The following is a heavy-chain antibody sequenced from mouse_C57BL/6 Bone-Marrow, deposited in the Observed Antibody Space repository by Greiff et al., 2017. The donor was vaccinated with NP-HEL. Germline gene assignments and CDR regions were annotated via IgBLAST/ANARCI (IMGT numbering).Heavy chain of an antibody. J-gene: IGHJ2*01. D-gene: IGHD1-1*01. V-gene: IGHV3-6*01. CDR2: ISYDGSN. CDR1: GYSITSGYY. Sequence: EVHLVESGPGLVKPSQSLSLTCSVTGYSITSGYYWNWIRQFPGNKLEWMGYISYDGSNNYNPSLKNRISITRDTSKNQFFLKLNSVTTEDTATYYCASLITTVRVDYWGQGTTLTVSS. CDR3: ASLITTVRVDY.